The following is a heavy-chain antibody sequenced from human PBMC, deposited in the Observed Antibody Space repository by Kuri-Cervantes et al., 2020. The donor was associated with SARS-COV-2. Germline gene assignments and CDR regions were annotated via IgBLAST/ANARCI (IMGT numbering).Heavy chain of an antibody. V-gene: IGHV3-23*01. J-gene: IGHJ5*01. CDR3: ARGYPGGNTFAAS. D-gene: IGHD2/OR15-2a*01. Sequence: LSLTCAASGFTFSSHAMIWVRQAPGKGLEWVSSISGSGGATYYADSAKGRFTISRDNSKNTLSLQMNSLRAEDTAVYYCARGYPGGNTFAASWGPGTLVTVSS. CDR1: GFTFSSHA. CDR2: ISGSGGAT.